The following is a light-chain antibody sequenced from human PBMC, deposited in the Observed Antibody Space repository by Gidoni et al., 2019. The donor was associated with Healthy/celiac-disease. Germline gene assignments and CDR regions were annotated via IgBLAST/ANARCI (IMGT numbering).Light chain of an antibody. Sequence: DIQMTQSPSPLSASVGDRVTITCRASQSISSYLNWYQQKPGKAPKLLIYAASSLQSGVPSRFSGSGSGTGFTLAISSLQPEDFATYYCQQSYGTPWTFGQGTKVEIK. CDR1: QSISSY. CDR3: QQSYGTPWT. V-gene: IGKV1-39*01. J-gene: IGKJ1*01. CDR2: AAS.